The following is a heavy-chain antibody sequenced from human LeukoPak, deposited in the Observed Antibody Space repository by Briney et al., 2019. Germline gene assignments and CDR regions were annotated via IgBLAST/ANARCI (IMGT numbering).Heavy chain of an antibody. J-gene: IGHJ6*03. D-gene: IGHD5/OR15-5a*01. CDR1: GFTFSSCS. V-gene: IGHV3-21*01. CDR2: ISSSSSSYI. Sequence: GGSLRLSCAASGFTFSSCSMNWVRQAPGRGLEWVSSISSSSSSYIYYADSVKGRFTISRDNAKNSLYLQMNSLRAEDTAVYYCARGVPLYYYYMDVWGKGTTVTVSS. CDR3: ARGVPLYYYYMDV.